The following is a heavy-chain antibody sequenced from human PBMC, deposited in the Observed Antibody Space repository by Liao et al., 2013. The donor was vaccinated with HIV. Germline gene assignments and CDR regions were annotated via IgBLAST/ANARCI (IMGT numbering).Heavy chain of an antibody. D-gene: IGHD2/OR15-2a*01. CDR1: GGSISSSSYY. V-gene: IGHV4-39*07. CDR2: IYYSGST. CDR3: ASLGLISNAFDI. Sequence: QLQLQESGPGLVKPSETLSLTCTVSGGSISSSSYYWGWIRQPPGKGPEWIGSIYYSGSTYYNPSLKSRVTISVDTSKKQFSLQLSSVTAADTAVYYCASLGLISNAFDIWGQGTMVTVSS. J-gene: IGHJ3*02.